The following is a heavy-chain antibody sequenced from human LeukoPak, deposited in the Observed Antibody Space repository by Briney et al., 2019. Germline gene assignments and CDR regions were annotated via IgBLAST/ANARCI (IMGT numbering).Heavy chain of an antibody. Sequence: ASVKVSCKASGYTFTSYGISWARQAPGQGLEWMGWISAYSGNTNYAQKLQGRVTMTTDTSTSTAYMELRSLRSDDTAVYYCARVASLLTGYQYFDYWGQGTLVTVSS. CDR3: ARVASLLTGYQYFDY. D-gene: IGHD3-9*01. CDR1: GYTFTSYG. V-gene: IGHV1-18*04. CDR2: ISAYSGNT. J-gene: IGHJ4*02.